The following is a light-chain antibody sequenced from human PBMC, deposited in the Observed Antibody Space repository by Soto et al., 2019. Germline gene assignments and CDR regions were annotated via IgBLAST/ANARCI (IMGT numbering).Light chain of an antibody. J-gene: IGLJ2*01. CDR2: EVT. CDR3: SSYAGSSNFVV. V-gene: IGLV2-8*01. CDR1: SSDVGAYNY. Sequence: QSVLTQPPSASGSPGQSVTISCTGTSSDVGAYNYVSWYQHHPGKAPKLMIYEVTRRPSGVPGRFSGSKSGNTASLTVSGLKAEDEAAYYCSSYAGSSNFVVFGGGTQLTVL.